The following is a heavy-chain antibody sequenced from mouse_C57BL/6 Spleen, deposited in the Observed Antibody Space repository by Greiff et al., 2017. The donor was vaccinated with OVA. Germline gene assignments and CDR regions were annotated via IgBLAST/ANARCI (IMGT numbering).Heavy chain of an antibody. CDR1: GYTFTSYW. Sequence: QVQLQQPGAELVRPGSSVKLSCKASGYTFTSYWMHWVKQTPIQGLEWIGNIYTSDSDTNSNQKFKDNATLTVDKSSSTAYMQLSSLTSEDSSVCYGARGIDGYYPYWGQGTLVTVSA. J-gene: IGHJ3*01. CDR3: ARGIDGYYPY. V-gene: IGHV1-52*01. D-gene: IGHD2-3*01. CDR2: IYTSDSDT.